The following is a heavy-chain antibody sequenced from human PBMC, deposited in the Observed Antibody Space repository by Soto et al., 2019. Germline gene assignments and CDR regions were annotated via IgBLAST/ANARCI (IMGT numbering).Heavy chain of an antibody. Sequence: GGSLRLSCTASGFTITRHAMTWVSQAPGKGLEWVSGLSDSGGSIYYADSVKGRFTISRDNSMNTLYLQMNTLRAEDTAVYYCAKVSSAWYAGFFDLWGQGTLVTVSS. D-gene: IGHD2-8*01. J-gene: IGHJ4*02. V-gene: IGHV3-23*01. CDR1: GFTITRHA. CDR3: AKVSSAWYAGFFDL. CDR2: LSDSGGSI.